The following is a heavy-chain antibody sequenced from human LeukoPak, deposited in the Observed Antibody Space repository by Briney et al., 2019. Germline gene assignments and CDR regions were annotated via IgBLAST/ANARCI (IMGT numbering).Heavy chain of an antibody. Sequence: SETLSLTCGVSGGSLGFYYWSWLRQSPGKGLEWIAETSQNGDSNYNMSLKSRVTISLDKSKNQVSLKLNSVTAADTAVYYCARDGFGGSPYGNWGQGTLVTVSS. J-gene: IGHJ4*02. CDR2: TSQNGDS. V-gene: IGHV4-34*01. CDR3: ARDGFGGSPYGN. CDR1: GGSLGFYY. D-gene: IGHD2-15*01.